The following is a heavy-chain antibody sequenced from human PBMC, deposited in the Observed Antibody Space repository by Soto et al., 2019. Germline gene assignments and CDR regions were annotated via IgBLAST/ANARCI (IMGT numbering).Heavy chain of an antibody. CDR2: IYHSGST. J-gene: IGHJ6*02. D-gene: IGHD3-10*01. V-gene: IGHV4-38-2*02. CDR3: AREGTDXLLWFGELYYYYYGMDV. Sequence: LSLTCAVSGYSISSGYYWCWIRQPPGKGLEWIGSIYHSGSTYYNPSLKSRVTISVDTSKNQFSLKLSSVTAADTAVYYCAREGTDXLLWFGELYYYYYGMDVWGQGTTVTVSS. CDR1: GYSISSGYY.